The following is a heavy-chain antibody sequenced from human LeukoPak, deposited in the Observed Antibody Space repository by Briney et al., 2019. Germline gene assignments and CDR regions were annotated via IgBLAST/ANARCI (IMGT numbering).Heavy chain of an antibody. V-gene: IGHV4-59*08. Sequence: SETLSLTCTASGGSITSYYWSWIRQPPGKGLEWIGYIYSSGSTTYNPSLRSRVTISVDTSKNQFSLRLTSVTAADTAVYYCARRAVAENYFDYWGPGTLVTDSS. CDR3: ARRAVAENYFDY. CDR2: IYSSGST. CDR1: GGSITSYY. J-gene: IGHJ4*02. D-gene: IGHD6-19*01.